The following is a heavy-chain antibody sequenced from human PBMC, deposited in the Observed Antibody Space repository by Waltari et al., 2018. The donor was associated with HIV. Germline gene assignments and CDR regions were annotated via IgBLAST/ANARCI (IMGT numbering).Heavy chain of an antibody. V-gene: IGHV3-53*01. J-gene: IGHJ4*02. CDR2: IYSGGST. CDR1: GFSVSSNY. CDR3: ARGFGCGGDCYYFDY. D-gene: IGHD2-21*02. Sequence: EVQLVESGGGLIQPGGSLRLSCAASGFSVSSNYMSWVRQAPGKGLELVSIIYSGGSTYYADSVKGRFTISRDNSKNTLYLQMNSLRAEDTAVYYCARGFGCGGDCYYFDYWGQGTLFTVSS.